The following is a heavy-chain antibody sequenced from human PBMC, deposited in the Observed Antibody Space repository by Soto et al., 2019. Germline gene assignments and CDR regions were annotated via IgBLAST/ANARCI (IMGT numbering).Heavy chain of an antibody. Sequence: PSETLSLTCTVSGGSISSSSYYWGWIRQPPGKGLEWIGSIYYSGSTYYNPSLKSRVTISVDTSKNQFSLKLSSVTAADTAVYYCARQGNYYDSSPVGPFDPWGQGTLVTV. V-gene: IGHV4-39*01. D-gene: IGHD3-22*01. CDR1: GGSISSSSYY. CDR2: IYYSGST. CDR3: ARQGNYYDSSPVGPFDP. J-gene: IGHJ5*02.